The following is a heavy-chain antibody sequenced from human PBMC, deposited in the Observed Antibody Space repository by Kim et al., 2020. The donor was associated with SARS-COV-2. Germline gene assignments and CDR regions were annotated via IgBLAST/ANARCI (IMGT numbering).Heavy chain of an antibody. CDR1: GYNFPSYW. Sequence: GESLKISCKGSGYNFPSYWIGWVRQMPGKGLEWMGIIYPGDSDTRYSPSFQGQVTISADKTTTTAYLQWSSLKASDTAIYYCARSAGPYDYYFDYWGQGT. J-gene: IGHJ4*02. CDR3: ARSAGPYDYYFDY. V-gene: IGHV5-51*01. CDR2: IYPGDSDT. D-gene: IGHD3-16*01.